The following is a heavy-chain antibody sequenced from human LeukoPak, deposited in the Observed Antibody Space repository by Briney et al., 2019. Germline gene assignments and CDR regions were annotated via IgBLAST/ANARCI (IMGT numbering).Heavy chain of an antibody. D-gene: IGHD1-26*01. J-gene: IGHJ6*03. CDR1: GFTFSDYY. V-gene: IGHV3-11*04. CDR2: ISSSGSTI. CDR3: ARDGEWELLRYYYYYMDV. Sequence: GGSLRLSCAASGFTFSDYYMSWIRQAPGKGLGWVSYISSSGSTIYYADSVKGRFTISRDNSRDTLYLQMNSLRAEDTAVYYCARDGEWELLRYYYYYMDVWGKGTTVTVSS.